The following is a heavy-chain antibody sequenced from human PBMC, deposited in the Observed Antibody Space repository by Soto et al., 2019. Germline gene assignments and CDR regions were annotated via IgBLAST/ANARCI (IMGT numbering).Heavy chain of an antibody. CDR2: IYWDDDK. V-gene: IGHV2-5*02. CDR3: AHRRRRSSSFSFAY. D-gene: IGHD6-6*01. J-gene: IGHJ4*02. Sequence: QITLKESGPTLVKPTQTLTLTCTFSGFSLSTSGVGVGWIRQPPGKALEWLALIYWDDDKRYSPSLKSRLTTTKDTSKNQVVLTLTNMDPVDTATYYCAHRRRRSSSFSFAYWGQGTLVTVSS. CDR1: GFSLSTSGVG.